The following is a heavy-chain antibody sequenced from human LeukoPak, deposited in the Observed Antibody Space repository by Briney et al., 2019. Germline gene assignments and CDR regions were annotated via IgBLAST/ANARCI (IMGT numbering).Heavy chain of an antibody. CDR1: GFTFSSYA. D-gene: IGHD6-19*01. V-gene: IGHV3-23*01. CDR2: ISGSGGST. Sequence: GGSLRLSCAASGFTFSSYAMSWVRQAPGKGLEWVSAISGSGGSTYYADSVKGRFTISRDNSKNTLYLQMNSLRAEDTAVYYCAKDSGAGRYYHYYGMDVWAQGTTVTVSS. J-gene: IGHJ6*02. CDR3: AKDSGAGRYYHYYGMDV.